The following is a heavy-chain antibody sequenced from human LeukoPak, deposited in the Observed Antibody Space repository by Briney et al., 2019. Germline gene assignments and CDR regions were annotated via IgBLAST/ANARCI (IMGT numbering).Heavy chain of an antibody. J-gene: IGHJ6*03. Sequence: GESLKISCKGSGYSFTSYCIGWVRQLPGKGLLELGITYPGDSDTRYSPSFQGQVTISADESISTAYLQWSSLKASDTAMYYCARHEESITGTDYYYYYMDVWGKGTTVTVSS. CDR3: ARHEESITGTDYYYYYMDV. D-gene: IGHD1-7*01. CDR1: GYSFTSYC. CDR2: TYPGDSDT. V-gene: IGHV5-51*01.